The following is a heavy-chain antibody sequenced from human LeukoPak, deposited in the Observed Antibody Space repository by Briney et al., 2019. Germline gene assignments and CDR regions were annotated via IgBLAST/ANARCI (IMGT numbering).Heavy chain of an antibody. V-gene: IGHV3-7*03. CDR2: INQDGSEK. CDR1: GITFSRFW. J-gene: IGHJ4*02. D-gene: IGHD1-26*01. Sequence: GGSLRLSCAASGITFSRFWMSWVRQAPGKGLQWVANINQDGSEKHYVDSVKGRFTISGDNAENSLYLQMNSLRAEDTAVYYCASGSHLDYWGQGALVTVAS. CDR3: ASGSHLDY.